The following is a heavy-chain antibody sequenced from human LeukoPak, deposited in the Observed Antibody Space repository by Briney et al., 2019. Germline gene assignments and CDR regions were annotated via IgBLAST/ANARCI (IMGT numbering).Heavy chain of an antibody. J-gene: IGHJ6*03. Sequence: GGSLRLSCAASGFPFSSYSMNWVRQAPRKGLEWVSYTSSSSSTIYYADSVKGRFTIPRDNAKHSLYLQMNSLRAEDTAVYYCARALVAAAPYYMDVWGKGTTVTVSS. CDR1: GFPFSSYS. D-gene: IGHD6-13*01. CDR2: TSSSSSTI. V-gene: IGHV3-48*01. CDR3: ARALVAAAPYYMDV.